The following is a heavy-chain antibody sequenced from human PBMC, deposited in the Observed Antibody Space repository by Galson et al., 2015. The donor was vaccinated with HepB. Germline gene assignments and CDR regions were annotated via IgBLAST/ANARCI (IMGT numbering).Heavy chain of an antibody. CDR3: AREGYYGSGKRSYYYGMDV. V-gene: IGHV1-18*04. J-gene: IGHJ6*02. CDR1: GYTFTSYG. CDR2: ISAYNGNT. Sequence: SVKVSCKASGYTFTSYGISWVRQAPGQGLEWMGWISAYNGNTNYAQKLQGRVTMTTDTSTSTAYMELRSLRSDDTAVYYCAREGYYGSGKRSYYYGMDVWGQGTTVTVSS. D-gene: IGHD3-10*01.